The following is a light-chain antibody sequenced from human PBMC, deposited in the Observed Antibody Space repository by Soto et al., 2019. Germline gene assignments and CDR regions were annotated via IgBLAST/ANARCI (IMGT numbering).Light chain of an antibody. Sequence: QPVLTQPASVSGSPGQSITISCTGTSSDVGRYNYVSWYQQHPGKAPKLMIYDVTNRPSGVSDRFSGSKSGNTASLTISGLQAEDEADYYCSSYTSSSTRIFGGGTKLTVL. CDR3: SSYTSSSTRI. CDR2: DVT. V-gene: IGLV2-14*03. CDR1: SSDVGRYNY. J-gene: IGLJ2*01.